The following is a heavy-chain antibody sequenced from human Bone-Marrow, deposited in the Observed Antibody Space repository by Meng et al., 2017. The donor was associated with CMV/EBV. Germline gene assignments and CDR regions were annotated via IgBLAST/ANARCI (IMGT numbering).Heavy chain of an antibody. D-gene: IGHD3-3*01. J-gene: IGHJ4*02. Sequence: GESLKISCAASGFSFNRYGMHWVRQAPGRGLEWVAFIRYDGSNKYYGDSVQGRFIVSRDNSKNTLYLQLNNLRAVDTAVFYCAKDQNYDAGVFDYWDQGTLVTLSS. V-gene: IGHV3-30*02. CDR2: IRYDGSNK. CDR3: AKDQNYDAGVFDY. CDR1: GFSFNRYG.